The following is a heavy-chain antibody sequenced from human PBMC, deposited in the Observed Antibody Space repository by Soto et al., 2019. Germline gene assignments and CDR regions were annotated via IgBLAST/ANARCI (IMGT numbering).Heavy chain of an antibody. Sequence: SQTLSLTCAISGDSVSSNSAAWNWIRQSPSRGLEWLGRTYYRSKWYNDYAVSVKSRITINPDTSKNQFSLQLNSVTPEDTAVYYCARGVAVDGTYYYYGMDVWGQGTTVTVSS. CDR2: TYYRSKWYN. CDR3: ARGVAVDGTYYYYGMDV. CDR1: GDSVSSNSAA. D-gene: IGHD6-19*01. V-gene: IGHV6-1*01. J-gene: IGHJ6*02.